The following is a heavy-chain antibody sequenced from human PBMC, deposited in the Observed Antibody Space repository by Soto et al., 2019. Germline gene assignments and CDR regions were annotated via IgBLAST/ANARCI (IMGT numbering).Heavy chain of an antibody. CDR2: IHHSGST. CDR1: GGSISSSNW. V-gene: IGHV4-4*02. J-gene: IGHJ4*02. Sequence: QVQLQESGPGLVKPSGTLSLTCAVSGGSISSSNWWCWVRQSPGKGLEWIGEIHHSGSTNYNPSLKSRVTISVDRSNNQFSLKLSSLTAADTAVYYCARGNFDYWGQGTLVTVSS. CDR3: ARGNFDY.